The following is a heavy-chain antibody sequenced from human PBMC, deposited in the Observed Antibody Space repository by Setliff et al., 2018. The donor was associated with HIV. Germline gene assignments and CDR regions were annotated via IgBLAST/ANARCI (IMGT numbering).Heavy chain of an antibody. Sequence: SETLSLTCTLSGDSVTTPYYWGWIRQPPGKGLEWVGSIYHSGATYFTPSLKSRVTLSVDTSKNQFFLRLTSVSAAGTGLYFCARHSPVTTEDYMDVWGKGTTVTVSS. CDR2: IYHSGAT. CDR3: ARHSPVTTEDYMDV. V-gene: IGHV4-38-2*02. D-gene: IGHD4-17*01. CDR1: GDSVTTPYY. J-gene: IGHJ6*03.